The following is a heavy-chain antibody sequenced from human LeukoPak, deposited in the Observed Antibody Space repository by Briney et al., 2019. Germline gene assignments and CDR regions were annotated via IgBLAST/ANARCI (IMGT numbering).Heavy chain of an antibody. CDR3: ARDGRYCSSTSCYLQGGHGMDV. V-gene: IGHV1-18*01. J-gene: IGHJ6*02. CDR1: GYTFPNYG. D-gene: IGHD2-2*01. CDR2: ISPYTGNT. Sequence: ASVKVSCKASGYTFPNYGISCVRQAPGQGLEWMGWISPYTGNTNYAQKLQGRVTMTTDTSTSTVYMELRSLRSDDTAVYYCARDGRYCSSTSCYLQGGHGMDVWGQGTTVTVSS.